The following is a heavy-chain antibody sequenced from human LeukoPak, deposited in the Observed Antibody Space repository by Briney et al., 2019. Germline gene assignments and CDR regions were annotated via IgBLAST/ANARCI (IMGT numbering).Heavy chain of an antibody. CDR2: IYHSGSA. Sequence: PSETLSLTCVVSGGSISSSNWWSWVRQPPGKGLEWIGEIYHSGSANYNPSLKSRVTISVDKSKNQFSLKLSSVTAADTAVYYCARGAYYYDSSGYYYYYYYGMDVWGQGATVTVSS. J-gene: IGHJ6*02. CDR3: ARGAYYYDSSGYYYYYYYGMDV. CDR1: GGSISSSNW. V-gene: IGHV4/OR15-8*01. D-gene: IGHD3-22*01.